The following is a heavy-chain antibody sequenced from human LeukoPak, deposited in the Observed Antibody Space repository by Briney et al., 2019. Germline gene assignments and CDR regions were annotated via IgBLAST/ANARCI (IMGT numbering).Heavy chain of an antibody. J-gene: IGHJ4*02. CDR1: GFTFNNYA. D-gene: IGHD2-2*02. CDR3: AKGCSTISCYTSEY. Sequence: PGGSLRLSYAASGFTFNNYAMTWVRQAPGKGLEWVSAISGSGSNTYYADSVKGRFTISRDNSKNTLYLQMNSLRAEDTALYYCAKGCSTISCYTSEYWGQGTLVTVSS. CDR2: ISGSGSNT. V-gene: IGHV3-23*01.